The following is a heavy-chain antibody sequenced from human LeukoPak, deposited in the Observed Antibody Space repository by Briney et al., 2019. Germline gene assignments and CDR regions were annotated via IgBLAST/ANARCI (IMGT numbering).Heavy chain of an antibody. V-gene: IGHV1-46*01. CDR3: ARDRGIAARPANWFDP. D-gene: IGHD6-6*01. J-gene: IGHJ5*02. CDR2: INPSGSST. CDR1: GYSFTSHY. Sequence: ASVKVSCKASGYSFTSHYMHWVRQAPGQGLEWLGLINPSGSSTLYAQKFQGRVTMTRDTSISTAYMELSRLRSDDTAVYYCARDRGIAARPANWFDPWGQGTLVTVSS.